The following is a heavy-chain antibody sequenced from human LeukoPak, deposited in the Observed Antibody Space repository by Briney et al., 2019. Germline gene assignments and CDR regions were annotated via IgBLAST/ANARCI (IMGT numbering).Heavy chain of an antibody. CDR1: GDSVSSNSAA. CDR3: ASPLGQLPSYYFDY. CDR2: TYYRSKWHS. D-gene: IGHD2-2*01. Sequence: SQTLSLTCAISGDSVSSNSAAWNWIRQSPSRGLEWLGRTYYRSKWHSYYAPSVKSRITINPDTSKNQFSLQLKSVTPEDTAVYYCASPLGQLPSYYFDYWGQGTLVTVSS. V-gene: IGHV6-1*01. J-gene: IGHJ4*02.